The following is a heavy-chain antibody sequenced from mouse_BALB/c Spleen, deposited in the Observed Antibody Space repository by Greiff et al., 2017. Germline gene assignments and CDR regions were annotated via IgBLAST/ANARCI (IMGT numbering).Heavy chain of an antibody. CDR1: GFTFSSYA. Sequence: EVKLVESGGGLVKPGGSLKLSCAASGFTFSSYAMSWVRQTPEKRLEWVAAIRSGGSTYYPDSVKGRFTISRDNARNILYLQMSSLRSEDTAMYYCARVEYGHYIYAMDYWGQGTSVTVSS. J-gene: IGHJ4*01. CDR3: ARVEYGHYIYAMDY. V-gene: IGHV5-6-5*01. D-gene: IGHD2-10*02. CDR2: IRSGGST.